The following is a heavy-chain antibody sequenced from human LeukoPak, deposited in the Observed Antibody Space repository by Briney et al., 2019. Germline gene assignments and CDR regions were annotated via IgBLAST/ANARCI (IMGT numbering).Heavy chain of an antibody. CDR2: INPNSGGT. Sequence: KSGRSLRLSCAASGFTFSSYGMHWVRQAPGQGLEWMGRINPNSGGTNYAQKFQGRVTMTRDTSINTAYMELSRLRSDDTAVYYCARASDYYDSSGYYHDYWGQGTLVTVSS. CDR1: GFTFSSYG. V-gene: IGHV1-2*06. CDR3: ARASDYYDSSGYYHDY. D-gene: IGHD3-22*01. J-gene: IGHJ4*02.